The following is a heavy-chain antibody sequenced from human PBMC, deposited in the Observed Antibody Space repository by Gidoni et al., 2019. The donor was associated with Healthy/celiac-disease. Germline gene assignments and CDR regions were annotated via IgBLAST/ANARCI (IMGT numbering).Heavy chain of an antibody. D-gene: IGHD4-17*01. CDR3: ARMGANDYGDYSYFQH. Sequence: QVQLVQSGTEVKKPGASVKVSCKASGYTFTGYYMHWVRQAPGQGLEWMGRINPNSGGTNYAQKFQGRVTMTRDTSISTAYMELSRLRSDDTAVYYCARMGANDYGDYSYFQHWGQGTLVTVSS. V-gene: IGHV1-2*06. CDR1: GYTFTGYY. CDR2: INPNSGGT. J-gene: IGHJ1*01.